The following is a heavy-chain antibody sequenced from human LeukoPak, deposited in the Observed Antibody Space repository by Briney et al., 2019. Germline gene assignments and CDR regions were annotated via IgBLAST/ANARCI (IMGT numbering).Heavy chain of an antibody. CDR1: GFTFSSYV. CDR2: ISGYGDIT. V-gene: IGHV3-23*01. CDR3: AAGYYFGDY. D-gene: IGHD3-22*01. Sequence: GGSLRLSCADSGFTFSSYVMSWVRQAPGKGLEWVSTISGYGDITDYADSVKGRFTTSRDNSKNTLYLQMNSLRAEDTAVYYCAAGYYFGDYWGQGTLVTVSS. J-gene: IGHJ4*02.